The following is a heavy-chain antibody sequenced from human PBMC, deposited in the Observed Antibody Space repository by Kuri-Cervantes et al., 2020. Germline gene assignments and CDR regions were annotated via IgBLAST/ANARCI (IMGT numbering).Heavy chain of an antibody. J-gene: IGHJ4*02. Sequence: ASVKVSCKASGYTFTSYDISWVRQATGQGLEWMGWMNPNSGNTGYAQKFQGRVTMTRNTSISTAYMELSSLRSEDTAVYYCARVGTVTTTVFDYWGQGTLVTVSS. CDR1: GYTFTSYD. D-gene: IGHD4-11*01. V-gene: IGHV1-8*01. CDR2: MNPNSGNT. CDR3: ARVGTVTTTVFDY.